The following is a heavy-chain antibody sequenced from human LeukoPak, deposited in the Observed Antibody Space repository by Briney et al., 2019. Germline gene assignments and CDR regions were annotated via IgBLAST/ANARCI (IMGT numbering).Heavy chain of an antibody. Sequence: SETLSLTCTVSGVSISGYYWSWIRQPPGKGLEWIAHIYYSGDTNYNPSLKSRATISMDTSKNQISLKVNSVTAADTAVYYCAKQIHDDGGNLYHFDSWGQGILVTVSS. CDR3: AKQIHDDGGNLYHFDS. CDR1: GVSISGYY. V-gene: IGHV4-59*08. CDR2: IYYSGDT. D-gene: IGHD4-23*01. J-gene: IGHJ4*02.